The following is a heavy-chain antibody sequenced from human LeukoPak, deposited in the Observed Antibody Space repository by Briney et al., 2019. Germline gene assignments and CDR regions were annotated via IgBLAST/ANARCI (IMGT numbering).Heavy chain of an antibody. J-gene: IGHJ4*02. CDR1: RGSTSRSSYY. CDR2: TYYSGST. D-gene: IGHD6-19*01. CDR3: ARLAVAANRRFDY. Sequence: SQTLSLSPTLSRGSTSRSSYYWGWFRQPPGKGLGWIGSTYYSGSTYYNPSLKRPVTISVDTSKNQFSLKLSSVTAADTAVYYCARLAVAANRRFDYWGQGTLVTVSS. V-gene: IGHV4-39*01.